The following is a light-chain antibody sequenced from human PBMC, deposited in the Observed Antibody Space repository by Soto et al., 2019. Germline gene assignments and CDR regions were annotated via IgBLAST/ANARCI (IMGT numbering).Light chain of an antibody. CDR2: LGS. Sequence: DIVMTQSPLSLPVTPGEPASISCRSSQSLLHSNGYNYLDWYLQKPGQSPQLLIYLGSNRASGVLDRFSGRGSGTDFTLKIRRVEAEDVGVDYCMQALQTPRTFGQGTKLEIK. V-gene: IGKV2-28*01. J-gene: IGKJ2*02. CDR1: QSLLHSNGYNY. CDR3: MQALQTPRT.